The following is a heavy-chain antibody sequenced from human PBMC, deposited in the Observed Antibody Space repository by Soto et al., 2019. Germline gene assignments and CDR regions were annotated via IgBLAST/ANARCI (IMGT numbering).Heavy chain of an antibody. CDR2: INVYNGDR. CDR1: GYIFTKYG. J-gene: IGHJ5*02. CDR3: ARLQLGGDRMLNWFDP. D-gene: IGHD2-21*02. V-gene: IGHV1-18*01. Sequence: QVQVVQSGPELKKPGASVKVSCKAQGYIFTKYGIGWVRQAPGHGLEWMGLINVYNGDRKVAQKFQDRDSRTTDTATDTAYMELKSLRSGDTAVYYCARLQLGGDRMLNWFDPWSQGTLVTVSS.